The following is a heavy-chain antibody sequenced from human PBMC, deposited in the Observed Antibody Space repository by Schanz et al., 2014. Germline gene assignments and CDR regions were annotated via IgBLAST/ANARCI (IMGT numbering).Heavy chain of an antibody. J-gene: IGHJ4*02. V-gene: IGHV3-23*04. CDR2: ISGSGVTI. CDR1: GFTFSGYA. D-gene: IGHD2-21*02. CDR3: ARDLNRCGGDCYSG. Sequence: VQLVESGGGLVKPGGSLRISCAASGFTFSGYAMSWVRQAPGKGLEWVSVISGSGVTIYYADSVKGRFTISRDNSKNTLYLQMNSLRAEDTAVYYCARDLNRCGGDCYSGWGQGTLVTVSS.